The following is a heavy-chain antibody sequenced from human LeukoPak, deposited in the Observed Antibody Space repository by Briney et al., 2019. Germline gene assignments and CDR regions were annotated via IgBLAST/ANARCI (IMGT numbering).Heavy chain of an antibody. D-gene: IGHD3-3*01. CDR3: AKGINDFWSGLSY. J-gene: IGHJ4*02. CDR2: ISGSGDST. V-gene: IGHV3-23*01. CDR1: GGSISTYY. Sequence: ETLSLTCTVSGGSISTYYWIWVRQAPGKGLEWVSAISGSGDSTYYAHSVKGRFTISRDNSKNTLYLQMNSLRAEDTAVYYCAKGINDFWSGLSYWGQGTLVTVSS.